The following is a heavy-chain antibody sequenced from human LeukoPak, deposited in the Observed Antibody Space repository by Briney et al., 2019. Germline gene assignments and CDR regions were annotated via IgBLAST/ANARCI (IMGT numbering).Heavy chain of an antibody. D-gene: IGHD2-2*01. J-gene: IGHJ4*02. CDR3: ARVGTIVVVPAAKSLDY. V-gene: IGHV1-18*01. CDR2: ISAYNGNT. Sequence: GASVKLSCKASGYTFTSYGISWVRQAPGQGLEWMGWISAYNGNTNYAQKLQGRVTITTDTSTSTAYMELRSLRSDDTAVYYCARVGTIVVVPAAKSLDYWGQGTLDTVFS. CDR1: GYTFTSYG.